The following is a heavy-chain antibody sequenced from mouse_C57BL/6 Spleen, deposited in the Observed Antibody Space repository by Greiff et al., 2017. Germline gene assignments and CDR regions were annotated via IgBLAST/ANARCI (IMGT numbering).Heavy chain of an antibody. J-gene: IGHJ1*03. CDR2: IDPEDGDT. CDR3: AAGSSSYWAFDV. Sequence: VQLQQSGAELVRPGASVKLSCTASGFNIKDYYMHWVKQRPEQGLEWIGRIDPEDGDTESAPKFQGKATMTADTSSNTAYLQLSSLTSGDTAVYCCAAGSSSYWAFDVWGTGTTVTVSS. CDR1: GFNIKDYY. V-gene: IGHV14-1*01. D-gene: IGHD1-1*01.